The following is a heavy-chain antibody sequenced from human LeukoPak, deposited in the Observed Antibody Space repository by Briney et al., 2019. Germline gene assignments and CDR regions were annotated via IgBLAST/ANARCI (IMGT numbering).Heavy chain of an antibody. J-gene: IGHJ4*02. Sequence: GGSLRLSCAASGFTFSSYWMSWVRQAPGKGLEWVANIKQDGSEKYYVDSVKGRFTISRDNAKNSLYLQMNSPRAEDTAVYYCARVGDSSGYYPHYFDYWGQGTLVTVSS. CDR1: GFTFSSYW. V-gene: IGHV3-7*01. CDR2: IKQDGSEK. CDR3: ARVGDSSGYYPHYFDY. D-gene: IGHD3-22*01.